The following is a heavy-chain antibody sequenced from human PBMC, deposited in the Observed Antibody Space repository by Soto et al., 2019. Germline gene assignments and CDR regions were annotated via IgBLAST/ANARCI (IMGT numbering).Heavy chain of an antibody. CDR3: AKGYDYGNYEDY. CDR1: GFTFSNYG. D-gene: IGHD4-17*01. CDR2: ISYDGSNK. J-gene: IGHJ4*02. V-gene: IGHV3-30*18. Sequence: QVQLVESGGGVVQPGRSLRLSCAASGFTFSNYGIHWVRQAPGKGLEWVAVISYDGSNKYYADPVKGRFTISRDNSKNTLYLQMNSLRAEDTAVYYCAKGYDYGNYEDYWGQGTLVTVSS.